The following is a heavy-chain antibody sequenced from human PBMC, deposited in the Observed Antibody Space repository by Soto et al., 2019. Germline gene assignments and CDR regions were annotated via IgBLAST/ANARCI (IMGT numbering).Heavy chain of an antibody. J-gene: IGHJ6*03. D-gene: IGHD3-3*01. CDR1: GGSISSYY. CDR3: ARGGVDLDYMDV. CDR2: IYYSGST. Sequence: QVQLQESGPGLVKPSETLSLTCTVSGGSISSYYWSWIRQPPGKGLEWIGYIYYSGSTNYNPSLKSRFTISVDTSKNQFSLKLSSVTAADTAVDYWARGGVDLDYMDVWGNVTTVTVSS. V-gene: IGHV4-59*01.